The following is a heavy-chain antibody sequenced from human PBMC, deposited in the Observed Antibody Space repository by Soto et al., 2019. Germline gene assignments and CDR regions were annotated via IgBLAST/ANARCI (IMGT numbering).Heavy chain of an antibody. CDR2: ISSSSSYI. Sequence: WGSLRLSCAASGFTFSSYSINWGRHSPCKGLEWVSSISSSSSYIYYADSVKGRFTISRDNAKNSLYLQMNSLRAEDTAVYYCARSHSSRVGAIHSDLDYWGQGTLVTVSS. D-gene: IGHD1-26*01. CDR3: ARSHSSRVGAIHSDLDY. V-gene: IGHV3-21*01. CDR1: GFTFSSYS. J-gene: IGHJ4*02.